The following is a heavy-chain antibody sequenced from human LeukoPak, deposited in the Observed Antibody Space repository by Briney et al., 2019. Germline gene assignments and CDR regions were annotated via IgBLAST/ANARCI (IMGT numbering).Heavy chain of an antibody. CDR3: ARHRRGGHQLVAGDDFDI. CDR2: IYPGDSDT. CDR1: GYSFTSYW. D-gene: IGHD2-15*01. Sequence: GESLKISCKGSGYSFTSYWIGWVRQMPGKGLERMGIIYPGDSDTRYSPSFQGQVTISADKSIATAYLQRNSLKTSDTAIYYCARHRRGGHQLVAGDDFDIWGQGTMVAVSS. J-gene: IGHJ3*02. V-gene: IGHV5-51*01.